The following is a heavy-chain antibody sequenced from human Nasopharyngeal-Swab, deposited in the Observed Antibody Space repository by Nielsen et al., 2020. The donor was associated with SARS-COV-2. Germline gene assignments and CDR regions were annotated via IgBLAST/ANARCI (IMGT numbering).Heavy chain of an antibody. CDR2: IWYDGSNK. CDR3: ARDGGDYYDSSGYYPPFDY. Sequence: WIRQPPGKGLERVAVIWYDGSNKYYADSVKGRFSISRDNSKNTLYLQMNSLRAEDTAVYYCARDGGDYYDSSGYYPPFDYWGQGTLVTVSS. D-gene: IGHD3-22*01. V-gene: IGHV3-33*01. J-gene: IGHJ4*02.